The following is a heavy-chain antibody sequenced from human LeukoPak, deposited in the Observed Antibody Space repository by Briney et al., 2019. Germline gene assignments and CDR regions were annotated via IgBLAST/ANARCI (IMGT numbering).Heavy chain of an antibody. CDR1: GGSISSGGYS. D-gene: IGHD2-21*02. CDR3: ARAYCGGDCYPPQYYFDY. J-gene: IGHJ4*02. CDR2: IYHSGST. V-gene: IGHV4-30-2*01. Sequence: PSETLSLTCAVSGGSISSGGYSRSWIRQPPGKGLEWIGYIYHSGSTYYNPSLKSRVTISVDRSKNQFSLKLSSVTAADTAVYYCARAYCGGDCYPPQYYFDYWGQGTLVTVSS.